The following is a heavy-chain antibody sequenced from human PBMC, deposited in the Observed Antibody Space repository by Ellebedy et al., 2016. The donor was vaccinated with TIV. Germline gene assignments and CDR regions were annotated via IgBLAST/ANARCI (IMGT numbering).Heavy chain of an antibody. CDR2: ISGSGRTI. CDR1: GFTFSDYY. Sequence: GGSLRLXXKASGFTFSDYYTSWIRQAPGKGLEWVSYISGSGRTIFYADSVKGRFTISRDNAKNSLYLHMNSLRADDTAVYYCARPDYRYDSWGQGTQVTVSS. D-gene: IGHD4-11*01. CDR3: ARPDYRYDS. V-gene: IGHV3-11*01. J-gene: IGHJ4*02.